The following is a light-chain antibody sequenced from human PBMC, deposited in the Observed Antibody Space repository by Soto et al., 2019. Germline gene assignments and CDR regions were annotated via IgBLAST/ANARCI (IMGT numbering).Light chain of an antibody. Sequence: QSVLTQPASVSGSPGQSITISCIGSSSDIAGFNYISWFQHHPGKAPKLLIYQVTARPSGVSNRFSGSKFGNTASLTISGLQLDDEADYYCTSYSSTSFYVFGPGTKLTVL. CDR2: QVT. CDR1: SSDIAGFNY. CDR3: TSYSSTSFYV. V-gene: IGLV2-14*01. J-gene: IGLJ1*01.